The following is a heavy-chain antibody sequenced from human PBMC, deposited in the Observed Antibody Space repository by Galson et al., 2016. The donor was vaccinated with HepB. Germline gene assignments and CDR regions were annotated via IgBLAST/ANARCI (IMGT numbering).Heavy chain of an antibody. CDR2: FWMHGSRK. CDR1: GFTFSNYG. CDR3: ARRHEYYPPVGCSVDY. D-gene: IGHD3-10*02. Sequence: SLRLSCAAAGFTFSNYGMHCVRQASGKRLERVAAFWMHGSRKFYADYVNGLFTISRDYSNSMLFLQMSSLRADDTAVYYCARRHEYYPPVGCSVDYWGQGTLVSVSS. J-gene: IGHJ4*02. V-gene: IGHV3-33*08.